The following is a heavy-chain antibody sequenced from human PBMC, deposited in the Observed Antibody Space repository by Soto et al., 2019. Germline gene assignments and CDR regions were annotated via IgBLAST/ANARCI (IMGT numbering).Heavy chain of an antibody. Sequence: EVQLVESGGGLIQPGGSLRLSCAASGFTVSSNYMSWVRQAPGKGLEWVSVIYSGGSTYYADSVKGRFTISRDNTKTTLYLQMNSLRAEDTAVYYWARDGGGYSYGYNYYGMDVWGQGTTVTVSS. CDR2: IYSGGST. CDR1: GFTVSSNY. D-gene: IGHD5-18*01. CDR3: ARDGGGYSYGYNYYGMDV. J-gene: IGHJ6*02. V-gene: IGHV3-53*01.